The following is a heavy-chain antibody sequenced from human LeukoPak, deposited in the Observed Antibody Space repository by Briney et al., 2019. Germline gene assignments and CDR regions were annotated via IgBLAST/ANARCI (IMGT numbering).Heavy chain of an antibody. J-gene: IGHJ3*02. V-gene: IGHV1-18*01. D-gene: IGHD5-18*01. CDR3: ATGYSYGTDAFDI. Sequence: ASVKVSCKASGYTFTSYGISWVRQAPGQGLEWMGWISAYNGNTNYAQKFQGRVTMTEDTSTDTAYMELSSLRSEDTAVYYCATGYSYGTDAFDIWGQGTMVTVSS. CDR1: GYTFTSYG. CDR2: ISAYNGNT.